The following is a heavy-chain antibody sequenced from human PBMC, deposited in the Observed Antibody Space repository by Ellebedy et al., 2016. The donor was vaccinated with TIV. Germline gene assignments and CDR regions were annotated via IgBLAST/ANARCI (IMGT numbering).Heavy chain of an antibody. D-gene: IGHD3-10*01. J-gene: IGHJ6*02. Sequence: PGGSLRLSCAASGFTFSSYAMSWVRQAPGKGLEWVSAISGSGGSTYYADSVKGRFTISRDNSKNTLYLQMNSLRAEDTAVYYCAKDRTHQLWFGARKGMDVWGQGTTVTVSS. CDR3: AKDRTHQLWFGARKGMDV. V-gene: IGHV3-23*01. CDR2: ISGSGGST. CDR1: GFTFSSYA.